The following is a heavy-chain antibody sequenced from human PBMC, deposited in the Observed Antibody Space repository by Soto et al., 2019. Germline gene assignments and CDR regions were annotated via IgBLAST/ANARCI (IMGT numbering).Heavy chain of an antibody. J-gene: IGHJ6*02. CDR2: INPNSGGT. Sequence: ASVKVSCKASGYAFTSYGISWVRQAPGQGLEWMGWINPNSGGTNYAQKFQGWVTMTRDTSISTAYMELSRLRSDDTAVYYCARAMIVVVNDYYGMDVWGQGTTVTVSS. CDR3: ARAMIVVVNDYYGMDV. V-gene: IGHV1-2*04. CDR1: GYAFTSYG. D-gene: IGHD3-22*01.